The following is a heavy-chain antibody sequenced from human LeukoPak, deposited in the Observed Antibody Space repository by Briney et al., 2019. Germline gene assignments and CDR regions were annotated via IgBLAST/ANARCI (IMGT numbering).Heavy chain of an antibody. D-gene: IGHD1-26*01. CDR1: GFTVSSNY. J-gene: IGHJ4*02. CDR3: AKLSGSYPTYFDY. CDR2: IYSGGTT. V-gene: IGHV3-53*01. Sequence: PGGSLRLSCAASGFTVSSNYMSWARQAPGKGLEWVSVIYSGGTTYYADSVKGRFTISRDNSKNTLYLQMNSLRAEDTAVYYCAKLSGSYPTYFDYWGQGTLVTVSS.